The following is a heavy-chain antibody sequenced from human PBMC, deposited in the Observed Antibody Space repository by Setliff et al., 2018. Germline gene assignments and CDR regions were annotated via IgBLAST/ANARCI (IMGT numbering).Heavy chain of an antibody. Sequence: SETLSLTCTVSGGSISSYYWSWIRQPAGKGLEWIGHIYHSGNTYYNPSLKSRVTISIDTSKNQFSLKLSSVTAADTAVYYCARGGAVAHFDYWGQGTLVTVSS. V-gene: IGHV4-4*07. J-gene: IGHJ4*02. CDR3: ARGGAVAHFDY. CDR2: IYHSGNT. D-gene: IGHD6-19*01. CDR1: GGSISSYY.